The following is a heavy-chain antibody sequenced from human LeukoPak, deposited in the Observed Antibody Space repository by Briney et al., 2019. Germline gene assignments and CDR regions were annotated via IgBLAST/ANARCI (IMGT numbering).Heavy chain of an antibody. V-gene: IGHV3-33*01. J-gene: IGHJ6*02. Sequence: GGSLRLSCAASGFTFNSYGMHWVRQAPGKGLEWVAVIWYDGSNKYYADSVKGRFTISRDNSKNTRYLQMNSLRAEDTAVYYCARDLEYYLGSGSYYYYYYGMDVWGQGTTVTVSS. CDR3: ARDLEYYLGSGSYYYYYYGMDV. CDR1: GFTFNSYG. D-gene: IGHD3-10*01. CDR2: IWYDGSNK.